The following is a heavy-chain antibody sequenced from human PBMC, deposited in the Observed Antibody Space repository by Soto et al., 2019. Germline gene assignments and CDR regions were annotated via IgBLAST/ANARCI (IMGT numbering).Heavy chain of an antibody. CDR3: ARVLRFLEWSSTQNYGMDV. Sequence: GGSLRLSCAASGFTFGDYWMHWVRQPPGKGPEWVSRMTGDGRTTQYADSVKGRFTASRDNAKSTLYLQMNSLRVEDTAVYYCARVLRFLEWSSTQNYGMDVWGQGTTVTVSS. J-gene: IGHJ6*02. CDR2: MTGDGRTT. V-gene: IGHV3-74*03. D-gene: IGHD3-3*01. CDR1: GFTFGDYW.